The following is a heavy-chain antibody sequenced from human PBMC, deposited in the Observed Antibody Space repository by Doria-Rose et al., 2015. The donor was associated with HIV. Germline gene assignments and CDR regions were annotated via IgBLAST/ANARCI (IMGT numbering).Heavy chain of an antibody. Sequence: VTLKEPGPVLVKPTETLTLTCTVSGVSLSSPGMGVSWIRQPPGKALEWLAHIFSDDERSYKTSLKSRLTISRGTSKSQVVLTMTDMDPVDTATYYCARIKSSRWYHKYYFDFWGQGTLVIISA. V-gene: IGHV2-26*01. CDR3: ARIKSSRWYHKYYFDF. CDR1: GVSLSSPGMG. CDR2: IFSDDER. J-gene: IGHJ4*02. D-gene: IGHD6-13*01.